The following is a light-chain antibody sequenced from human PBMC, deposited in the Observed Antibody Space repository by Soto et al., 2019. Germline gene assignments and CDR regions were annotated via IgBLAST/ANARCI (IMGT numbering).Light chain of an antibody. V-gene: IGKV1-39*01. J-gene: IGKJ1*01. Sequence: DIHMTQSPSSLSASVGDRVTITCRASQSISSFLNWYQQRPGKAPNLLIYAASTLRYGVPSRFRGSESGTEFTLTISSLQPEDFATYFCQQSYTNPWTCGQGTKVEIK. CDR1: QSISSF. CDR3: QQSYTNPWT. CDR2: AAS.